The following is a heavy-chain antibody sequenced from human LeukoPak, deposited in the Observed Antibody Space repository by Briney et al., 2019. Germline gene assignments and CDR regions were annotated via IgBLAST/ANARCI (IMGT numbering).Heavy chain of an antibody. CDR2: ISRTGNSI. V-gene: IGHV3-48*03. CDR1: GFTLSSYE. Sequence: GGSLRLFCAASGFTLSSYEMNWVRLAPGEGLEWISYISRTGNSIYYADSVKGRFTISRDSAKNSLYLQMNSLRAEDTAVYYCARTEGGGGSFDYWGQGTLVTVSS. CDR3: ARTEGGGGSFDY. J-gene: IGHJ4*02. D-gene: IGHD3-16*01.